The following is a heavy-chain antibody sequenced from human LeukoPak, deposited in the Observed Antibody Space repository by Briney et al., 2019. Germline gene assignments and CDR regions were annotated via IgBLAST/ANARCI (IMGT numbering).Heavy chain of an antibody. V-gene: IGHV3-21*01. D-gene: IGHD5-18*01. Sequence: PGGSLRLSCAASGFTVSSNYMSWVRQAPGKGLEWVSSISSSSSYIYYADSVKGRFTISRDNAKNSLYLQMNSLRAEDTAVYYCARGILRGYSYGQNDYWGQGTLVTVSS. CDR1: GFTVSSNY. J-gene: IGHJ4*02. CDR2: ISSSSSYI. CDR3: ARGILRGYSYGQNDY.